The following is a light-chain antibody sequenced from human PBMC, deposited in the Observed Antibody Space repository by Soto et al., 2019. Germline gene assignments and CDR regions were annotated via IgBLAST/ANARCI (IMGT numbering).Light chain of an antibody. V-gene: IGLV2-14*01. CDR3: SSYTTSTTGV. CDR2: DVS. Sequence: QSALTQPASVSVSPGQSITISCTGTSSDVGAYNYVSWFQQHPGKAPRLIIYDVSNRPSGVSNRFSGSKSGNTASLTISGLQAEDEADYYCSSYTTSTTGVFGGGTKLTVL. CDR1: SSDVGAYNY. J-gene: IGLJ3*02.